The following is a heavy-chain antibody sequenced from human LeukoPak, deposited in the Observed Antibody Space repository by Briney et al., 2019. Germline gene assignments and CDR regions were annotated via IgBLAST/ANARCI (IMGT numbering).Heavy chain of an antibody. J-gene: IGHJ4*02. V-gene: IGHV4-4*07. D-gene: IGHD2-15*01. CDR2: IYTSGST. Sequence: SETLSLTCTVSGGPISIYYWSWIRQPAGKGLEWIGRIYTSGSTNYNPSLKSRVTMSVDTSKNQFSLKLSSVTAADTAVYYCARSVGYCSGGSCLDFDYWGQGTLVTVSS. CDR3: ARSVGYCSGGSCLDFDY. CDR1: GGPISIYY.